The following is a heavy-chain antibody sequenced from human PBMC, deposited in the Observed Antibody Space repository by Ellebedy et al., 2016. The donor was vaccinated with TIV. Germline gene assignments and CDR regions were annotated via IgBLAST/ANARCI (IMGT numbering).Heavy chain of an antibody. CDR3: ATHIRLTGYYVS. D-gene: IGHD3-9*01. CDR1: GGSISSYY. CDR2: IYYSGST. J-gene: IGHJ5*02. Sequence: SETLSLTCTVSGGSISSYYWSWIRQPPGKGLEWIGYIYYSGSTNYNPSLKSRVTISVDRSNNQFSLKLTSVTAADTAVYYCATHIRLTGYYVSWGQGTLVTISS. V-gene: IGHV4-59*08.